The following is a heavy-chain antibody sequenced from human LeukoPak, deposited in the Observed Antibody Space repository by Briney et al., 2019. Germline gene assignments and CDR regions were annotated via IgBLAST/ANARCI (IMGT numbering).Heavy chain of an antibody. CDR1: GFTFSSYE. CDR3: AKDSVRWELLGNFHY. D-gene: IGHD1-26*01. CDR2: ISSSGSTI. J-gene: IGHJ4*02. Sequence: GGSLRLSCAASGFTFSSYEMNWVRQAPGKGLEWVSYISSSGSTIYYADSVKGRFTISRDNSKNSLYLQMNSLRTEDTALYYCAKDSVRWELLGNFHYWGQGTLVTVSS. V-gene: IGHV3-48*03.